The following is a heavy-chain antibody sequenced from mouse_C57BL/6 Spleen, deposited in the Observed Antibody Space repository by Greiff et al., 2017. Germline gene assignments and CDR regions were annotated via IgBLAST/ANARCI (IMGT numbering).Heavy chain of an antibody. D-gene: IGHD2-5*01. J-gene: IGHJ4*01. CDR1: GYSITSGYY. V-gene: IGHV3-6*01. CDR2: ISYDGSN. Sequence: EVKLQESGPGLVKPSQSLSLTCSVTGYSITSGYYWNWIRQFPGNKLEWMGYISYDGSNNYNPSLKNRISITRDTSKNQFFLKLNSVTTEDTATYYCARCYSNYGAMDYWGQGTSVTVSS. CDR3: ARCYSNYGAMDY.